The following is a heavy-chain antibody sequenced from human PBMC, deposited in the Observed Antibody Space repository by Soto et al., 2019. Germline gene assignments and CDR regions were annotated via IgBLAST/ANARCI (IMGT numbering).Heavy chain of an antibody. V-gene: IGHV4-39*01. D-gene: IGHD3-10*01. Sequence: PSETLSLTCTVSGGSVSSSSYYWGWIRQPPGKGLEWIGSIYYSGSTYYNPSLKSRVTISVDTSKNQFSLKLSSVTAADTAVYYCARHSFLYGPENWFDPWGQGTLVTVSS. CDR1: GGSVSSSSYY. CDR2: IYYSGST. J-gene: IGHJ5*02. CDR3: ARHSFLYGPENWFDP.